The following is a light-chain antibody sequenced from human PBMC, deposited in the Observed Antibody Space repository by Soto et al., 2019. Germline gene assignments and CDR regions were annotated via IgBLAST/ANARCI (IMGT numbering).Light chain of an antibody. CDR2: DVI. V-gene: IGLV2-14*03. CDR1: SSDVGGYNY. Sequence: QSALTQPASVSGSPGQSITFSCTGTSSDVGGYNYVSWYQQHPGKAPKLMIYDVINRPSGVSNRFSGSKSGNSASLTISGLQAEDEADYYCSSYTSSSTYVVFDGGTKLTVL. J-gene: IGLJ2*01. CDR3: SSYTSSSTYVV.